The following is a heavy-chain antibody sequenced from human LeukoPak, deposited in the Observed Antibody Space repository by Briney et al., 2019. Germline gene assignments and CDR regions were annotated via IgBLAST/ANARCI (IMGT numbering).Heavy chain of an antibody. CDR1: GFRFSSYW. J-gene: IGHJ4*02. CDR2: INSDGSSI. V-gene: IGHV3-74*01. D-gene: IGHD3-22*01. Sequence: GVSLRLSCAASGFRFSSYWMHWVRQAPGKGLVWVSRINSDGSSITYADSVKGRFTISRDNAKNTVYLQMNSLRAEDTAVYYCARDLNHYHSSGYIESWGQGTLVTVS. CDR3: ARDLNHYHSSGYIES.